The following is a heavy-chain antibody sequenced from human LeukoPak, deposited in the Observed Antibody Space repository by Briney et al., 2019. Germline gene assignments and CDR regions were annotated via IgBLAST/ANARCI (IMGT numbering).Heavy chain of an antibody. Sequence: SETLSLTCAVYSGSFSGYYWSWIRQPPGKGLEWIGEINHSGSTNYNPSLKSRVTISVDTSKNQFSLKLSSVTAADTAVYYCARGALLWFGESTNYFDYWGQGTLVTVSS. D-gene: IGHD3-10*01. CDR2: INHSGST. CDR1: SGSFSGYY. V-gene: IGHV4-34*01. J-gene: IGHJ4*02. CDR3: ARGALLWFGESTNYFDY.